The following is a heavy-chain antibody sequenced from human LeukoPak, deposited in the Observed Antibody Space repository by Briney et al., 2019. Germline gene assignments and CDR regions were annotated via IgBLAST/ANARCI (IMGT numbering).Heavy chain of an antibody. D-gene: IGHD6-6*01. V-gene: IGHV3-30*02. CDR1: GFSFRDYG. CDR2: IRSDGSDK. CDR3: ARDRQLARIAARLYYFDY. J-gene: IGHJ4*02. Sequence: GGSLRLSCAASGFSFRDYGMHWVRRTPGKGLEWEGFIRSDGSDKYYADSVKGRFTISRDTSTNTLYLQMNGLRAEDTAVYYCARDRQLARIAARLYYFDYWGQGTLVTVSS.